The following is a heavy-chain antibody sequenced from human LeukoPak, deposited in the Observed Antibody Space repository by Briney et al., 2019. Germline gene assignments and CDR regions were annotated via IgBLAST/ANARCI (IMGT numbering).Heavy chain of an antibody. D-gene: IGHD6-13*01. Sequence: GEPLKISCKGSGYSFTSYRIGWVHQMPGKGLEWMGIIYPGDSDTRYSPSFQGQVTISADKSISTAYLQWSSLKASDTAMYFCGRRGSSWSSVAYWGQGTLVTVSS. CDR1: GYSFTSYR. CDR3: GRRGSSWSSVAY. V-gene: IGHV5-51*07. J-gene: IGHJ4*02. CDR2: IYPGDSDT.